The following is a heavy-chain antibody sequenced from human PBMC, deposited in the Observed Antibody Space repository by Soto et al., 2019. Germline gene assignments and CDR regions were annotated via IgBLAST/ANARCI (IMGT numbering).Heavy chain of an antibody. Sequence: GASVKVSCKASGGTFSSYAISWVRQAPGQGLEWMGGIIPIFGTANYAQKFQGRVTITADESTSTAYMELSSLRSEDTAVYYCARRAYSSSWKHYYYYGMDVWGQGTTVTVSS. CDR2: IIPIFGTA. D-gene: IGHD6-13*01. V-gene: IGHV1-69*13. CDR3: ARRAYSSSWKHYYYYGMDV. CDR1: GGTFSSYA. J-gene: IGHJ6*02.